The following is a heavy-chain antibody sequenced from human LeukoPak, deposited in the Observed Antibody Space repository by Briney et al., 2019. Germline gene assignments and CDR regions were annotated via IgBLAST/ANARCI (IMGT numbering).Heavy chain of an antibody. V-gene: IGHV3-21*01. Sequence: GGSLRLSCAASGFSFSAYSINWVRQAPGKGLEWVSSISPGSSYRHYADSVKGRFTISRDNAKSSLYLQMNSLRVEDTAVYYCARAEGSGSSFDYWGQGTLVTVSS. D-gene: IGHD3-10*01. CDR1: GFSFSAYS. J-gene: IGHJ4*02. CDR2: ISPGSSYR. CDR3: ARAEGSGSSFDY.